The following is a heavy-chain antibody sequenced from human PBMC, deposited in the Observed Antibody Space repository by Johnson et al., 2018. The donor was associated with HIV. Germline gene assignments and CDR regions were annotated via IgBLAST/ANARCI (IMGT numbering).Heavy chain of an antibody. CDR2: ISYDGST. CDR3: AKEGADYNFWSGYSSNAFDI. Sequence: QVQLVESGGGLVQPGRSLRLSCAASGFTFSSYGMHWVRQAPGKGLEWVAVISYDGSTYYADSVKGRFTISRDNSKNTLYLQMNSLRAEDTAVYYCAKEGADYNFWSGYSSNAFDIWGQGTMVTVSS. D-gene: IGHD3-3*01. J-gene: IGHJ3*02. CDR1: GFTFSSYG. V-gene: IGHV3-30*18.